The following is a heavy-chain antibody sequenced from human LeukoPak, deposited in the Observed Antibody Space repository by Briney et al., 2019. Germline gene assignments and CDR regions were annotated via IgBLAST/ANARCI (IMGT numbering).Heavy chain of an antibody. CDR3: AKDWLGGVIVFDY. V-gene: IGHV3-23*01. CDR2: ISGSGGST. CDR1: GFILSSYG. D-gene: IGHD3-16*02. J-gene: IGHJ4*02. Sequence: GGTLRLSCVASGFILSSYGMSWVRQAPGKGLEWVSAISGSGGSTYYADSVKGEFTISRDNSKNTLYLQMNSLRAAETAVYYCAKDWLGGVIVFDYWGQGTLVTVSS.